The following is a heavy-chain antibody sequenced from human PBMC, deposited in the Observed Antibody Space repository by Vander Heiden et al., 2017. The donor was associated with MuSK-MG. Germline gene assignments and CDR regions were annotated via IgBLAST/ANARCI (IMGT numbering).Heavy chain of an antibody. Sequence: QVQLVQSGAEVKKPGASVKVSCKASGYTFTSYYMHWVRQAPGQGLEWMGIINPSGGSTSYAQKFQGRVTMTRDTSTSTVYMELRSMRSEDTAVYYFVPERATIWGFDYWGQGTMVTVYS. CDR2: INPSGGST. J-gene: IGHJ4*02. V-gene: IGHV1-46*03. CDR3: VPERATIWGFDY. CDR1: GYTFTSYY. D-gene: IGHD5-12*01.